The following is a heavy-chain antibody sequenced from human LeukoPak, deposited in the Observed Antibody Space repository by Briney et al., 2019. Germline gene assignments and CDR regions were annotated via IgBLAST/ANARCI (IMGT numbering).Heavy chain of an antibody. J-gene: IGHJ4*02. CDR3: ASGDGYNLGFDY. Sequence: GSSVKVSCKASGGTFSSYAISWVRQAPGQGLEWMGRIIPIFGIANYAQKFQGRVTITADKSTSTAYMELSSLRSEDTAVYYCASGDGYNLGFDYWGQGTLVTVSS. D-gene: IGHD5-24*01. CDR2: IIPIFGIA. CDR1: GGTFSSYA. V-gene: IGHV1-69*04.